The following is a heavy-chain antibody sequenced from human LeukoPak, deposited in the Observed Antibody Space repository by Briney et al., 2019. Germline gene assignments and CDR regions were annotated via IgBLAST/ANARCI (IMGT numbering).Heavy chain of an antibody. J-gene: IGHJ6*03. CDR2: MNPNSGNT. CDR1: GYTFTSYD. D-gene: IGHD6-13*01. V-gene: IGHV1-8*03. Sequence: ASVKVSCKASGYTFTSYDINWVRQAPGQGLEWMGWMNPNSGNTGYAQKFQGRVTITRNTSISTAYMELSSLRSEDTAVYYCARAYSSSWYHYYYMDVWGKGTTVTVSS. CDR3: ARAYSSSWYHYYYMDV.